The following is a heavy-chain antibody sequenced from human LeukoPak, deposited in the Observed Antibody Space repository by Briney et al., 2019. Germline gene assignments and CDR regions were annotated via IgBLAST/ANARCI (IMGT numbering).Heavy chain of an antibody. CDR3: AKARYCSGGSCYHDY. Sequence: PGGSLRHSCAASGFTFSSYAMSWVRQAPGKGLEWVSAISGSGGSTYYADSVKGRFTISRDNSKNTLYVQMNSLRAEDTAVYYCAKARYCSGGSCYHDYWGQGTLVTVSS. J-gene: IGHJ4*02. V-gene: IGHV3-23*01. CDR1: GFTFSSYA. D-gene: IGHD2-15*01. CDR2: ISGSGGST.